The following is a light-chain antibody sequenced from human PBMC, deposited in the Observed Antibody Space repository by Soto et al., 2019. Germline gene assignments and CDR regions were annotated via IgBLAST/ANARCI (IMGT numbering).Light chain of an antibody. Sequence: EIVMTQSPVTLSVSPGERVTLSCRASQSVSSNLAWYQQKPGQAPSLLIYGAFTRATGITARFSGTGSGTEFTLTISSLQSEDFALYYCQQYNDWPLTFGQGPRWIS. V-gene: IGKV3-15*01. CDR3: QQYNDWPLT. CDR2: GAF. CDR1: QSVSSN. J-gene: IGKJ1*01.